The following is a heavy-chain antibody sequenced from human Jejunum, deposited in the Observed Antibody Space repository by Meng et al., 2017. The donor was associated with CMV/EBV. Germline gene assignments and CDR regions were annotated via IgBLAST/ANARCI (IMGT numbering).Heavy chain of an antibody. Sequence: TFSTYAIGWVRQAPGQGLEWMGGMIPILDITNYAQKFRGRVTIIADKSTGTAHMELSSLRSEDMAVYYCARDEACVNDACYLGAYWGQGTLVTVSS. D-gene: IGHD1-26*01. CDR2: MIPILDIT. V-gene: IGHV1-69*10. CDR1: TFSTYA. J-gene: IGHJ4*02. CDR3: ARDEACVNDACYLGAY.